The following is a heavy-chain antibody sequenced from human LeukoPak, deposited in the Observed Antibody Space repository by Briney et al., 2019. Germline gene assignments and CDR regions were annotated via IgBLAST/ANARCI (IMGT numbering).Heavy chain of an antibody. CDR2: INHSGST. D-gene: IGHD6-13*01. Sequence: SETLSLTCAVYGGSFSGYYWSWIRQPPGKGLEWIGEINHSGSTNYNPSLKSRVTISVDTFKNQFSLKLSSVTAADTAVYYCARVNIAAAGGKGPFDYWGQGTLVTVSS. V-gene: IGHV4-34*01. CDR3: ARVNIAAAGGKGPFDY. CDR1: GGSFSGYY. J-gene: IGHJ4*02.